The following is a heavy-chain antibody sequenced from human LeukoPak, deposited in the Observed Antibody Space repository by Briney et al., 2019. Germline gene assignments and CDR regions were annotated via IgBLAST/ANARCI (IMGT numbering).Heavy chain of an antibody. J-gene: IGHJ5*02. CDR1: GFTFSSYS. Sequence: PGGSLRLSCAASGFTFSSYSMNWVRQARGKGPEWVSSISSSSSYIYYTDSVKGRFTISRDNAKNSLYLQMNSLRAEDTAVYYCARDGGFGGPQYNWFDHWGQGSLVTVSS. CDR2: ISSSSSYI. D-gene: IGHD3-10*01. V-gene: IGHV3-21*01. CDR3: ARDGGFGGPQYNWFDH.